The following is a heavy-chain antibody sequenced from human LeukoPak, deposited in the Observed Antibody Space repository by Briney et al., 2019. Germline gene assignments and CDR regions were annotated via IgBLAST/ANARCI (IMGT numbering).Heavy chain of an antibody. J-gene: IGHJ6*03. V-gene: IGHV4-39*07. D-gene: IGHD3-10*01. CDR3: ARVAPIITMVRGVPWYYYYMDV. CDR1: GGSISSSSYY. Sequence: PSETLSLTCTVSGGSISSSSYYWGWIRQPPGKGLEWIGSIYYSGSTYYNPSLKSRVTISVDTSKNQFSLKLSSVTAADTAVYYCARVAPIITMVRGVPWYYYYMDVWGKGTTVTVSS. CDR2: IYYSGST.